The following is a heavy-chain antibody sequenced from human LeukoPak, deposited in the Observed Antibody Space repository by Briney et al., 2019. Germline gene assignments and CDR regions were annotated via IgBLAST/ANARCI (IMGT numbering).Heavy chain of an antibody. J-gene: IGHJ6*02. V-gene: IGHV4-59*01. CDR2: IYYTGST. CDR3: ARHYGAHRDYYGLDV. Sequence: PSETLSLTCTVSGRSINSYYWSWIRQPPGKGLEWIGYIYYTGSTNYNPSLKSRVTISVDTSKNQFTLNLSSVTAADTAVYYCARHYGAHRDYYGLDVWGQGTTVTVSS. CDR1: GRSINSYY. D-gene: IGHD4-17*01.